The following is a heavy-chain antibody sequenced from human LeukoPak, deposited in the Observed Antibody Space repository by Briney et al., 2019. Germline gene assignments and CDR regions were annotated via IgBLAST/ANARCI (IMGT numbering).Heavy chain of an antibody. CDR3: ARAPYDSSGYYYGGFDY. CDR1: GGSISSGGYY. D-gene: IGHD3-22*01. CDR2: IYYSGST. Sequence: SETLSLTCTVSGGSISSGGYYWSWIRQHPGKGLEWIGYIYYSGSTYYNPSLKSRVTISVDTSKNQFSLKLSSVTAADTAVYYSARAPYDSSGYYYGGFDYWGQGTLVTVSS. V-gene: IGHV4-31*03. J-gene: IGHJ4*02.